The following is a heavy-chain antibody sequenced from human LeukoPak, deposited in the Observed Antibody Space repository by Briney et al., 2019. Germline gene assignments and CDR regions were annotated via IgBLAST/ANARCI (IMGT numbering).Heavy chain of an antibody. D-gene: IGHD4-17*01. V-gene: IGHV4-59*01. J-gene: IGHJ4*02. CDR2: RYYRGST. CDR3: ARTGSTVTMLYPFDH. CDR1: GGSISSYY. Sequence: AETLSLTCTVSGGSISSYYWSWIRQPPGKGLEWIGYRYYRGSTNYNPSLESRVTISVDTSKNQFCLKLSSVTAADTAVYYCARTGSTVTMLYPFDHWGQGTLVT.